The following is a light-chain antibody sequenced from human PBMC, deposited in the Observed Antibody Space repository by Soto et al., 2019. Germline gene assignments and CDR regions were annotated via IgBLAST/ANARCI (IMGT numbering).Light chain of an antibody. CDR1: SSDFGSFNL. V-gene: IGLV2-23*02. Sequence: QSVLAQPASVSGSPGQSITFSCTRTSSDFGSFNLVSWYQQHPGKAPQLIIYEVNKRPSGVSNRFSGSKSGNTASLTISGLQAEDEADYYCRSYPGSRWVFGGGTKLTVL. J-gene: IGLJ3*02. CDR2: EVN. CDR3: RSYPGSRWV.